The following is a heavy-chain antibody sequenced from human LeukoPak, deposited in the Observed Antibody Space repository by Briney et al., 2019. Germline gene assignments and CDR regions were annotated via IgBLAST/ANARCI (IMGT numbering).Heavy chain of an antibody. Sequence: PSETLSLTCTVSGGSISSYYWSWIRQPPGKGLEWIGYIYYSGSTNYNPSLRSRVTMSIDTSNNQFSLDLSSVTAADTAVYYCARGIAAGGGYFDHWGQGTLVIVSS. CDR1: GGSISSYY. D-gene: IGHD6-13*01. CDR3: ARGIAAGGGYFDH. CDR2: IYYSGST. J-gene: IGHJ4*02. V-gene: IGHV4-59*12.